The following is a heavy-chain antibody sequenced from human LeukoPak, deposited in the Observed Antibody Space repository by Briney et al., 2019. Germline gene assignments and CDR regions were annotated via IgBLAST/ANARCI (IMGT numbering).Heavy chain of an antibody. CDR1: GFTFSSFG. Sequence: GGSLRLPCSASGFTFSSFGMHWVRQAPGKGLEWVTLMSYDGNNKYSADSVRGRFSISRDNSKNTLYLQMNSLRAEDTAVYYCARAGGYSYGYCDYWGQGTLVTVSS. CDR2: MSYDGNNK. V-gene: IGHV3-30*03. CDR3: ARAGGYSYGYCDY. D-gene: IGHD5-18*01. J-gene: IGHJ4*02.